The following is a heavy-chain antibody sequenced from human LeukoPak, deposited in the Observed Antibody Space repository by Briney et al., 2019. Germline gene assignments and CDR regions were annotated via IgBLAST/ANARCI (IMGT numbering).Heavy chain of an antibody. CDR3: TTESRESTGWYGAFDI. CDR2: IKSKTDGGTA. J-gene: IGHJ3*02. Sequence: KSGGSLRLSCAASGFIFYNAWLDWVRQAPGKGLEWVGRIKSKTDGGTADYPAPVKGRFTISRDDSTNTLFLQMNSLTTEDTAVYFCTTESRESTGWYGAFDIWGQGTMVTVSS. D-gene: IGHD6-19*01. CDR1: GFIFYNAW. V-gene: IGHV3-15*01.